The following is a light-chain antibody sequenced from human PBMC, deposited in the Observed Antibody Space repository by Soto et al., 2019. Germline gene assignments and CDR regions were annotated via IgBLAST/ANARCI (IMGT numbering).Light chain of an antibody. CDR1: SGHSSYA. Sequence: QLVLTQSPSASASLGASVKLTCTLSSGHSSYAIAWHQQQPEKGPRYLMKVNTDGSHNKGDGIPDRFSGSSSGAERYLTISSLQSEDEADYYCQTWGAGFSVVFGGVTKLTVL. CDR2: VNTDGSH. CDR3: QTWGAGFSVV. V-gene: IGLV4-69*01. J-gene: IGLJ2*01.